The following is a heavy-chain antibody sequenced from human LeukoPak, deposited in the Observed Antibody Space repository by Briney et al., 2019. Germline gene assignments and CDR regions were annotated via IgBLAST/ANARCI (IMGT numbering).Heavy chain of an antibody. Sequence: SVKVSCKASGGTFRIYTINWVRQAPGQGLEWMGGLSPILGTANYAQKFQGRVTITTDESTSTAYMELSSLTSEDTAIYYCARGSVGPLQYLFDYWGQGTLVTVSS. V-gene: IGHV1-69*16. CDR3: ARGSVGPLQYLFDY. CDR1: GGTFRIYT. J-gene: IGHJ4*02. CDR2: LSPILGTA. D-gene: IGHD4-11*01.